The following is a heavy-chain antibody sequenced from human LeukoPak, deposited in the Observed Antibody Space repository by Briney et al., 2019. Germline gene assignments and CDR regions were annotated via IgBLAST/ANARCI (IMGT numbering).Heavy chain of an antibody. V-gene: IGHV3-23*01. CDR3: AKDGLGYCSSTSCYPSFDY. Sequence: PGGSLRLSCAASGFTFSSYAMSWVRQAPGKGLEWVSAISGSGGSTYYADSVKGRFTISRDNSKNTLYLQMNRLRAEDTAVYYCAKDGLGYCSSTSCYPSFDYWGQGTLVTVSS. D-gene: IGHD2-2*01. CDR2: ISGSGGST. CDR1: GFTFSSYA. J-gene: IGHJ4*02.